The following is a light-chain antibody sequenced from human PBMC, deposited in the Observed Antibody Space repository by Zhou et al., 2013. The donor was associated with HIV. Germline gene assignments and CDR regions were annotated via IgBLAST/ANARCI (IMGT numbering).Light chain of an antibody. CDR1: QSIDSY. CDR3: QQSCSTPNT. V-gene: IGKV1-39*01. Sequence: DIQMTQSPSSLSTFVGDRVTITCRASQSIDSYLNWYQQRPGKAPKLLIYAASNLHSGVPSRFSGSGSGTDFTLTISSLQPEDFATYYCQQSCSTPNTFGQGTKLEI. CDR2: AAS. J-gene: IGKJ2*01.